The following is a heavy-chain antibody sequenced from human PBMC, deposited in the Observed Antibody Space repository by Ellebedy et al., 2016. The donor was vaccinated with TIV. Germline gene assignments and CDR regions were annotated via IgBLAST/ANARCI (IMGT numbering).Heavy chain of an antibody. D-gene: IGHD5-12*01. V-gene: IGHV3-21*01. J-gene: IGHJ4*02. Sequence: GESLKISCAASGFTFSSYSMNWVRQAPGKGLEWVSSISSSSSYIYYADSVKGRFTISRDNAKNSLYLQMNSLRAEDTAVYYCAREGGYSGYENFDYWGQGTLFTVSS. CDR1: GFTFSSYS. CDR2: ISSSSSYI. CDR3: AREGGYSGYENFDY.